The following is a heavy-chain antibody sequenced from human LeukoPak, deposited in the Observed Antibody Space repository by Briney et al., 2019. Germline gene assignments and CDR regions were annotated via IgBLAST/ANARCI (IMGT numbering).Heavy chain of an antibody. Sequence: GGSLRLSCAASGFTFSSYSMNWVRQAPGKGLDWVSYISSGSTIYYADSVKGRFTISRDNAKNSLYLQMNSLRAEDTAVYYCAAPIFGELYPYGMDVWGQGTTVTVSS. CDR1: GFTFSSYS. CDR2: ISSGSTI. CDR3: AAPIFGELYPYGMDV. V-gene: IGHV3-48*04. D-gene: IGHD3-10*01. J-gene: IGHJ6*02.